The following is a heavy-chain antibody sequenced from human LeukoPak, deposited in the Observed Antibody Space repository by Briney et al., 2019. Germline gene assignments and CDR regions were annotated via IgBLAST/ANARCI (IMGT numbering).Heavy chain of an antibody. CDR3: AKALTSGWYLDAFNI. CDR1: GFTFSSCG. CDR2: ISYDGSNK. J-gene: IGHJ3*02. Sequence: GGSLRLSCTASGFTFSSCGMHWVRQAPGKGLEWVAVISYDGSNKYYADSVKGRFTISRDNSKNTLFLEMNSLRAEDTAVYYCAKALTSGWYLDAFNIWGQGTMVTVSS. V-gene: IGHV3-30*18. D-gene: IGHD6-19*01.